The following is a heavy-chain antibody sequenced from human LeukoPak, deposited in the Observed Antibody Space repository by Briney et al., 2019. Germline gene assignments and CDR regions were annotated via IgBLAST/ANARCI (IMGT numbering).Heavy chain of an antibody. J-gene: IGHJ4*02. CDR3: AHSASLRYCSSTSCLQPFDY. V-gene: IGHV2-5*01. Sequence: SGPTLVKPTQSLTLTCTFSGFSLSTSGVGVGWIRQPPGKALDWLALIYWNGDKRYSPSLKNRLTITKDTSKNQVVLTMTNMDPVDTATYYCAHSASLRYCSSTSCLQPFDYWGQGTLVTVSS. CDR1: GFSLSTSGVG. D-gene: IGHD2-2*01. CDR2: IYWNGDK.